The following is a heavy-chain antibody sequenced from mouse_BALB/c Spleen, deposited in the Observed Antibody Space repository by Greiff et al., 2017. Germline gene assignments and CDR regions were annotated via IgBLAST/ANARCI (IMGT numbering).Heavy chain of an antibody. V-gene: IGHV1-7*01. CDR1: GYTFTSYW. Sequence: VQLHQSGAELAKPGASVKMSCKASGYTFTSYWMHWVKQRPGQGLEWIGYINPSTGYTEYNQKFKDKATLTADKSSSTAYMQLSSLTSEDSAVYYCARSRLRDAMDYWGQGTSVTVSS. CDR3: ARSRLRDAMDY. CDR2: INPSTGYT. D-gene: IGHD1-2*01. J-gene: IGHJ4*01.